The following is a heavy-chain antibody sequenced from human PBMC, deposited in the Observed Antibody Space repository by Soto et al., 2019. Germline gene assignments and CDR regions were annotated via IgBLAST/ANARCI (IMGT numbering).Heavy chain of an antibody. V-gene: IGHV3-23*01. Sequence: EVQLLASGGGLVQPGGSLRLSCAASGFNFSSDVMNWVRQIPGKGLEWVASIFGSGDTTYYADSVKGRFTISRDNYKNTLHLQLNSLRAEDTALYYCAKSQSGSFFAAFDLWGQGSLVTVSS. CDR3: AKSQSGSFFAAFDL. J-gene: IGHJ3*01. D-gene: IGHD1-26*01. CDR1: GFNFSSDV. CDR2: IFGSGDTT.